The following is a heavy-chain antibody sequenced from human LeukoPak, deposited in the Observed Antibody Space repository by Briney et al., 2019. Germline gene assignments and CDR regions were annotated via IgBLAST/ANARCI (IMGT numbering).Heavy chain of an antibody. J-gene: IGHJ4*02. Sequence: ASVKVSCKASGYTFTNYYLHWVRQAPGQGLEWMAMINPSGGSTTYAQKFQGRVTMTRDTSTCTVYMELSSLRYEDTAVYYCARAMVRGLSNPFDSWGQGTLVTVSS. D-gene: IGHD3-10*01. V-gene: IGHV1-46*01. CDR3: ARAMVRGLSNPFDS. CDR1: GYTFTNYY. CDR2: INPSGGST.